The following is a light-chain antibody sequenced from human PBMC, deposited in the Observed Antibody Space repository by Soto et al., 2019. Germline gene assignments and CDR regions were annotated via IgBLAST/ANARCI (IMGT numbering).Light chain of an antibody. V-gene: IGKV3-20*01. CDR3: QQYVTSPWA. J-gene: IGKJ1*01. Sequence: EIVLTQSPGTLSLSPGERATLCCRASQSVSSSFLAWYQQKPGQAPRLLIYGASNRATGIPDRFSGSGSGTDFTLTISRLEPEDFAVYYCQQYVTSPWAFGQGTKVAIE. CDR1: QSVSSSF. CDR2: GAS.